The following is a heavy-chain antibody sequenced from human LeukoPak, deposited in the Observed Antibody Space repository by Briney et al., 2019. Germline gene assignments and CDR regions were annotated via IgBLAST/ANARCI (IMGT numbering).Heavy chain of an antibody. D-gene: IGHD3-22*01. CDR3: AKSYYYDSSGTSFFDY. V-gene: IGHV3-43*02. CDR2: ISGDGGST. J-gene: IGHJ4*02. CDR1: GFTFDDYA. Sequence: PGGSLRLSCAASGFTFDDYAMHWVRQAPGKGLEWVSLISGDGGSTYYADSVKGRFTISRENSKTSLYLQMNSLRTEDTALYYCAKSYYYDSSGTSFFDYWGQGTLVTVSS.